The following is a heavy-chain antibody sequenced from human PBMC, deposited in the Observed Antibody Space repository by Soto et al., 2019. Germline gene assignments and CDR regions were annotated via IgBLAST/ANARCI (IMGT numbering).Heavy chain of an antibody. CDR2: IYYSGST. CDR1: GGSIGGYY. J-gene: IGHJ4*02. D-gene: IGHD3-9*01. Sequence: SETLSLTCTVSGGSIGGYYGSWIRQPPGKGLEWIGYIYYSGSTNYNPSLKSRVTISVDTSKNQFSLKLSSVTAADTVVYYCARHHYDISTGYYLDYWGQGTLVTVSS. V-gene: IGHV4-59*08. CDR3: ARHHYDISTGYYLDY.